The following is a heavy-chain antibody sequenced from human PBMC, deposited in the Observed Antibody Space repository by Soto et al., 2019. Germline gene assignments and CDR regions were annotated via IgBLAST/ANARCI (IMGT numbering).Heavy chain of an antibody. CDR3: MRSGDNYNLLDY. Sequence: GSLRLSCAASGFTFSDHYMSWIRQAPGKGLEWIGYSSNSGSFTRYADSVKGRFSISRDNAKNSLYLQINSLRGDDTAIYYCMRSGDNYNLLDYWGQGTPVTVSS. D-gene: IGHD1-1*01. J-gene: IGHJ4*02. CDR1: GFTFSDHY. CDR2: SSNSGSFT. V-gene: IGHV3-11*06.